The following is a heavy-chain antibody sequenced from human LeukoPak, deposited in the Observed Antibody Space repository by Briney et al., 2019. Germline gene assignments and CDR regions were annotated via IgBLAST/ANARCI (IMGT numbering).Heavy chain of an antibody. Sequence: PSETLSLTCFVSGDSITNSGWSWGWVRHPPGKGLEWIGTLPYDENVADRGIPSYNPSLTSRVTISADTSKNHLSLTVNSVTAADTASYYCARLTLTGVGGRGWFDSWGQGALVIVSS. D-gene: IGHD3-3*01. CDR2: LPYDENVADRGIP. J-gene: IGHJ5*01. CDR3: ARLTLTGVGGRGWFDS. CDR1: GDSITNSGWS. V-gene: IGHV4-39*02.